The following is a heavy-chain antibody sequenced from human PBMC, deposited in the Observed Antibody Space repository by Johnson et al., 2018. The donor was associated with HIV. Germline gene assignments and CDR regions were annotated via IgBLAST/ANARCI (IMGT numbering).Heavy chain of an antibody. CDR3: ARGYSYGFILS. CDR1: GFTVSSNY. CDR2: IYSGGST. D-gene: IGHD5-18*01. Sequence: VQLVESGGGLVQPGGSLRLSCAASGFTVSSNYMSWVRQAPGKGLAWVSVIYSGGSTYYADSVTGRFTISRDDSKNTLYLQMNSRRAEDTAVYYCARGYSYGFILSWGQGTMVSVSS. V-gene: IGHV3-66*01. J-gene: IGHJ3*01.